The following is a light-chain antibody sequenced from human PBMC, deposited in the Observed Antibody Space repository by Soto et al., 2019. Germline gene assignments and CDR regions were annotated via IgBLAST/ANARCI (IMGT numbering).Light chain of an antibody. CDR2: EVS. CDR3: SSYTSSSNYV. J-gene: IGLJ1*01. CDR1: SSDVGGYNY. Sequence: SPSQPASVSGSTGQSITISCTGTSSDVGGYNYVSWYQQHPGKAPKLMIYEVSNRPSGVSNRFSGSKSGNTASLTISGLQAEDEADYYCSSYTSSSNYVFGTGTTVTV. V-gene: IGLV2-14*01.